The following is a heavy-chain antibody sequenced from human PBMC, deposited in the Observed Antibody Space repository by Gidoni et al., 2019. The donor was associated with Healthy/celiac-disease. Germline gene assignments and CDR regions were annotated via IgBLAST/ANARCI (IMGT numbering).Heavy chain of an antibody. J-gene: IGHJ6*02. V-gene: IGHV3-33*01. CDR3: ARVLVVTAEGMDV. Sequence: QVQLVESGGGVVQPGRSLRLSCAASGFTFSSYGMHGVRQAPGKGLEWVAVIWYDGSNKYYADSVKGRFTISRDNSKNTLYLQMNSLRAEDTAVYYCARVLVVTAEGMDVWGQGTTVTVSS. D-gene: IGHD2-21*02. CDR1: GFTFSSYG. CDR2: IWYDGSNK.